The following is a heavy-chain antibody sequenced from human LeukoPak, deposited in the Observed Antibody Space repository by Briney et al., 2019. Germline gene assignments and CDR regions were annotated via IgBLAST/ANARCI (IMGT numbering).Heavy chain of an antibody. Sequence: GASVKVSCKASGYTFTSYGISWVRQAPGQGLEWMGWISAYNGNTNYAQKLQGRVTMTTDTSTSTAYMELRSLRSDDTAVYYCARVYGGSSDNYYYYYGMDVWGQGTTVTVSS. J-gene: IGHJ6*02. V-gene: IGHV1-18*01. CDR1: GYTFTSYG. CDR3: ARVYGGSSDNYYYYYGMDV. CDR2: ISAYNGNT. D-gene: IGHD6-13*01.